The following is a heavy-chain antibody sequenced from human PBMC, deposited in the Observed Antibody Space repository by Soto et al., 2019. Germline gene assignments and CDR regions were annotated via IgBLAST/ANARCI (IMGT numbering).Heavy chain of an antibody. CDR2: ISYDGSNK. Sequence: QVQLVESGGGVVQPGRSLRLSCAASGFTFSSYGMHWVRQAPGKGLEWVAVISYDGSNKYYADSVKGRFTISRDNSTNTLYPQLNSLRAEYTAVYYSAKDGAVGHPFGYCGQGTLVTVSS. CDR3: AKDGAVGHPFGY. J-gene: IGHJ4*02. D-gene: IGHD2-8*02. V-gene: IGHV3-30*18. CDR1: GFTFSSYG.